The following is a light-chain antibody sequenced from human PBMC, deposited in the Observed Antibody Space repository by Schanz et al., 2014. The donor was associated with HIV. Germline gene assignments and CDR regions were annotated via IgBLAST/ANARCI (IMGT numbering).Light chain of an antibody. CDR3: QQSYGTSWT. CDR1: QGIRNS. V-gene: IGKV1-9*01. Sequence: DIQLTQSPSFLSASVGDRVTISCRASQGIRNSLAWYQQGPGKAPKLLIYAASTLQSGVPSRFSGSGSGTEFTLTISSLQPEDFATYYCQQSYGTSWTFGQGTKVEIK. J-gene: IGKJ1*01. CDR2: AAS.